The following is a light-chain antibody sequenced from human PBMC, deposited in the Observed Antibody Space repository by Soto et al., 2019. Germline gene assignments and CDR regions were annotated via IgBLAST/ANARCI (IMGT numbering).Light chain of an antibody. Sequence: EIVLTQSPGTLSLSPGERATLSCRASQSVSSSFLAWYQQKPGQAPRLLIYGASSRATGIPDRFSGSGSGTDFTLTISRLEPVDLAVYYCQQYGSSPWTFRQGTEVEIK. J-gene: IGKJ1*01. CDR2: GAS. CDR3: QQYGSSPWT. CDR1: QSVSSSF. V-gene: IGKV3-20*01.